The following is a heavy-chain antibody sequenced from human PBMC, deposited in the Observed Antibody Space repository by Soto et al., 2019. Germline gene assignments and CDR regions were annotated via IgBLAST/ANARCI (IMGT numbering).Heavy chain of an antibody. CDR1: GFTFSSYA. D-gene: IGHD3-10*01. J-gene: IGHJ4*02. Sequence: EVQLLESGGGLVQPGGSLRLSCAASGFTFSSYAMSWVRQAPGKGLEWVSGISSSGGSTYYADSVKGRFTISRDNSKNTLYLEMNSVRAEDTAVYYCAKGGGDYGSGSYPFWYWGQGTLVTVSS. CDR2: ISSSGGST. V-gene: IGHV3-23*01. CDR3: AKGGGDYGSGSYPFWY.